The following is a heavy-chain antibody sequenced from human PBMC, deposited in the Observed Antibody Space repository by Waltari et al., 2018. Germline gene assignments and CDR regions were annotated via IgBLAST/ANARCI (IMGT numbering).Heavy chain of an antibody. V-gene: IGHV4-30-2*01. CDR3: ARGFKEYYDSSGYYNAYYYYYMDV. CDR2: IYHSGST. D-gene: IGHD3-22*01. J-gene: IGHJ6*03. Sequence: QLQLQESGSGLVKPSQTLSLTCAVSGGSINSGGYSWSWIRQPPGKGRAWIGYIYHSGSTYYNPSLKSRVTISVDRSKNQFSLKLSSVTAADTAVYYCARGFKEYYDSSGYYNAYYYYYMDVWGKGTTVTISS. CDR1: GGSINSGGYS.